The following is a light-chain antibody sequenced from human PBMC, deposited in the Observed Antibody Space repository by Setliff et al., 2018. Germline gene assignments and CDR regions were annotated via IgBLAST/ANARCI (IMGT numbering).Light chain of an antibody. CDR3: CSYAGIYTFV. J-gene: IGLJ1*01. V-gene: IGLV2-11*01. Sequence: APTQPRSVSGSPGQSVTISCTGTSSDVGGYNYVSWYQQRPGKAPKLMIFDVSRRPSGVPDRFSGSKSGNTASLTISGLQAEDEADYYCCSYAGIYTFVFGSGTKVTVL. CDR2: DVS. CDR1: SSDVGGYNY.